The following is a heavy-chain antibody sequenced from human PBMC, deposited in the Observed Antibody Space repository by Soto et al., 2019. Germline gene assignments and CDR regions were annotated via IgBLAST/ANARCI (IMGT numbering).Heavy chain of an antibody. V-gene: IGHV1-2*02. CDR2: INPKSGVT. CDR3: ATGLGGFRGY. J-gene: IGHJ4*02. Sequence: QVQLVQSGAEVKKPGASVRVSCKASRYTFSDYYFHWVRQAPGQGLEWMGWINPKSGVTNYSQKFQGRVTMPTDTSINTAYMQLSRLRSDDTAVYYCATGLGGFRGYWGLGTLVTVSS. D-gene: IGHD3-16*01. CDR1: RYTFSDYY.